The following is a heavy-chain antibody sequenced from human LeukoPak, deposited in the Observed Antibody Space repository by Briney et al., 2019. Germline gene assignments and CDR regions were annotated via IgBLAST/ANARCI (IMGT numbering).Heavy chain of an antibody. CDR1: GFTFSSYS. Sequence: GGSLRLSCAASGFTFSSYSMNWVRQAPGKGLEWVSSISSSSSYIYYADSVKGRFTISRDNAKNSLYLQMNSLRAEDTAVYYCARDSEGWTPPFDYWGQGTLVTVSS. V-gene: IGHV3-21*01. CDR3: ARDSEGWTPPFDY. J-gene: IGHJ4*02. D-gene: IGHD6-19*01. CDR2: ISSSSSYI.